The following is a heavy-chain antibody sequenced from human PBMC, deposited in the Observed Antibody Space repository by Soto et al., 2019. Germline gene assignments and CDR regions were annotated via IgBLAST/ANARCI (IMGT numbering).Heavy chain of an antibody. Sequence: SETLSLTCTVSGGSVSSGTYFWSWIRQSPGKRLEWIAYIYYSGSTNYNPSLKSRATISVDTSKSQVSLTLTSVTAADAAVYYFSRSPNYYYYVFDVWGQGTTVTASS. CDR3: SRSPNYYYYVFDV. CDR2: IYYSGST. D-gene: IGHD3-22*01. V-gene: IGHV4-61*01. CDR1: GGSVSSGTYF. J-gene: IGHJ6*02.